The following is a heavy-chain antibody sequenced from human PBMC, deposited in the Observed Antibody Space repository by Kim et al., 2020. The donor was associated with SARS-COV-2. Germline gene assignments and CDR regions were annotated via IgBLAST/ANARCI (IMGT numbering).Heavy chain of an antibody. CDR1: GYTFTSYG. D-gene: IGHD2-15*01. CDR2: ISTYDATT. Sequence: ASVKVSCKTSGYTFTSYGITWVRQAPGQGPEWMGWISTYDATTYYAQKIQGRATMTTDPSTSTVNMELRSLRSDDTALYYCARTTGYRIDAFDIWGQGTMVTVS. V-gene: IGHV1-18*01. CDR3: ARTTGYRIDAFDI. J-gene: IGHJ3*02.